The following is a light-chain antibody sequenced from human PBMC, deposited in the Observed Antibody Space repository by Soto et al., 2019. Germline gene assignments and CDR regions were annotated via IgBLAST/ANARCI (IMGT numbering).Light chain of an antibody. V-gene: IGLV2-23*01. J-gene: IGLJ1*01. Sequence: QSVLNQPASVSGSPGQSITISCNGTSSDFGSYNLVSWYQQHPGKAHKLMIYEGSKRPSGVSNRFSGSKSVNTASLTISCLHAEDEADYYCCSYAGSSTPYVFGTGTKVTVL. CDR1: SSDFGSYNL. CDR2: EGS. CDR3: CSYAGSSTPYV.